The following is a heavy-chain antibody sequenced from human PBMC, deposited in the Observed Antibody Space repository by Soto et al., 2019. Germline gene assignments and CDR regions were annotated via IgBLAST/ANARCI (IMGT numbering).Heavy chain of an antibody. D-gene: IGHD1-7*01. CDR3: ARVKGIRNWNYLYYYYGMDV. Sequence: ASVKVSCKASGYTFTSYGISWVRQAPGQGLEWMGWISAYNGNTNYAQKLQGRVTMTTDTSTSTAYMELRSLRSDETAVYYCARVKGIRNWNYLYYYYGMDVWGQGTTVTVSS. CDR1: GYTFTSYG. CDR2: ISAYNGNT. J-gene: IGHJ6*02. V-gene: IGHV1-18*04.